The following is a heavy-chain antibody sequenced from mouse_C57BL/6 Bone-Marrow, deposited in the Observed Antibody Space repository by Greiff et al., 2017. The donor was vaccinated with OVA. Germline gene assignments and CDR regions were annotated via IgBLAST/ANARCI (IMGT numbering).Heavy chain of an antibody. CDR2: IDPENGDT. CDR3: TSLWYPY. V-gene: IGHV14-4*01. Sequence: VQLQQSGAEIVRPGASVKLSCTASGFNIKDDYMHWVKQRPEQGLEWIGWIDPENGDTEYASKFQGKATITADTSSNTAYLQLSSLTSEDTAVYYCTSLWYPYWGQGTTLTVSS. CDR1: GFNIKDDY. D-gene: IGHD2-1*01. J-gene: IGHJ2*01.